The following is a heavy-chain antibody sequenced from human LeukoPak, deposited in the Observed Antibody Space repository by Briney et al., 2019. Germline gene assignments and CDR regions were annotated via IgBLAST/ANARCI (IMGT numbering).Heavy chain of an antibody. CDR3: ARNRKGRFEDTDY. CDR2: INQSGKT. D-gene: IGHD2-15*01. Sequence: SETLSLTCAVYGGSFSRYYWSCIRQPPGKGLEWIGEINQSGKTNYNPSLKSRVTISVDTPMNQFSLKVTSVTAADTAVYYCARNRKGRFEDTDYWGQGTLVTVSS. J-gene: IGHJ4*02. CDR1: GGSFSRYY. V-gene: IGHV4-34*01.